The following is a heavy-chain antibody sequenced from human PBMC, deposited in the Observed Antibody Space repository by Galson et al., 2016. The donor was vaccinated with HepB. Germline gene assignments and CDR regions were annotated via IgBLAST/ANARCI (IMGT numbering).Heavy chain of an antibody. CDR3: ARGTLGTTATMAFDH. CDR1: GDAISNNYW. D-gene: IGHD1/OR15-1a*01. V-gene: IGHV4-4*02. Sequence: SETLSLTCTVSGDAISNNYWWSWLRQSPGKGLEWLGEIYQTGTANYNPSFTSRATISVDKSKDQISLRLASLTAADTAMYYCARGTLGTTATMAFDHWGQGTLVTVSS. CDR2: IYQTGTA. J-gene: IGHJ4*02.